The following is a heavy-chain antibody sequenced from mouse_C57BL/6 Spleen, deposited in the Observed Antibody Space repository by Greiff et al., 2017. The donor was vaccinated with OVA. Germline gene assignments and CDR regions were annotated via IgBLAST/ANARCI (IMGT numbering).Heavy chain of an antibody. CDR2: IYPRSGNT. CDR1: GYTFTSYG. V-gene: IGHV1-81*01. Sequence: VQLQQSGAELARPGASVKLSCKASGYTFTSYGISWVKQRTGQGLEWIGEIYPRSGNTYYNEKFKGKATLTADKSSSTAYMELRSLTSEDSVVYFCAREGPYYYGSSPYYAMDYWGQGTSVTVSS. J-gene: IGHJ4*01. D-gene: IGHD1-1*01. CDR3: AREGPYYYGSSPYYAMDY.